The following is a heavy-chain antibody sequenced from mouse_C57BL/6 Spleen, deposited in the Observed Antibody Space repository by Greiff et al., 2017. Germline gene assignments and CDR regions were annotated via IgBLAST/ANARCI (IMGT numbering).Heavy chain of an antibody. Sequence: QVQLQQPGTELVKPGASVKLSCKASGYTFTSYWMHWVKQRPGQGLEWIGNINPSNGGTNYNEKFKSKATLTVDKSSSTAYMQLSSLTSEDSAVYDCARGGDSSGFFYYYAMDYWGQGTSVTVSS. V-gene: IGHV1-53*01. CDR2: INPSNGGT. D-gene: IGHD3-2*02. CDR1: GYTFTSYW. J-gene: IGHJ4*01. CDR3: ARGGDSSGFFYYYAMDY.